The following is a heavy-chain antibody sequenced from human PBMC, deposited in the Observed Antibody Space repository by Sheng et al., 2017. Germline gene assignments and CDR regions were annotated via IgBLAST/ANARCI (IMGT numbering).Heavy chain of an antibody. V-gene: IGHV1-18*01. CDR3: ARVDIRGSYPDF. Sequence: QVQLVQSGAEVKKPGASVKVSCKASGYTFTNYGIIWVRQAPGQGLQWMGRISPYNGNTRHAQNLQGRVTMTTDTSTSTAYVELRSLTSDDTALYYCARVDIRGSYPDFWGQGTPVAVSS. CDR2: ISPYNGNT. J-gene: IGHJ4*02. CDR1: GYTFTNYG. D-gene: IGHD2-15*01.